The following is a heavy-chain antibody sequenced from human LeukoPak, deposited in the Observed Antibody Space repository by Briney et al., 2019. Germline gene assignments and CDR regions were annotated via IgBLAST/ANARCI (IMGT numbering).Heavy chain of an antibody. Sequence: SETLSLTCAVYGGSFSGYYWSWIRQPPGKGLEWIGEINYSGSTNYNPSLKSRVTISVDTSKNQFSLKLSSVTAADTAVYYCARVYYDSSGYLGYDYWGQGTLVTVSS. D-gene: IGHD3-22*01. CDR2: INYSGST. CDR3: ARVYYDSSGYLGYDY. V-gene: IGHV4-34*01. CDR1: GGSFSGYY. J-gene: IGHJ4*02.